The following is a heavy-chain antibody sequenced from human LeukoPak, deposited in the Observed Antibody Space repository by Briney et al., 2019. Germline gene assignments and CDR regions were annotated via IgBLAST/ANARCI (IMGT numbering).Heavy chain of an antibody. V-gene: IGHV3-74*01. CDR3: ARGRGTPPSNALFDY. D-gene: IGHD3-10*01. CDR1: GFTFSSYW. CDR2: INSDGSST. J-gene: IGHJ4*02. Sequence: GGSLRLSCAASGFTFSSYWMHWVRQALGKGLVWVSRINSDGSSTSYADSVKGRFTISRDNAKNTLYLQMNSLRAEDTAVYYCARGRGTPPSNALFDYWGQGTLVTVSS.